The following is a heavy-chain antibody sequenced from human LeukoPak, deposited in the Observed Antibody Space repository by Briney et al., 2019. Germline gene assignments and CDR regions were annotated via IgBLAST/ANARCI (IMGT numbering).Heavy chain of an antibody. Sequence: ESGPALVKPTQTLTLTCTFSGFSISTSGMCVSWIRQPPGKALEWLARIDWDDDKYYSTSLKTRLTISKDTSKNQVVLTMTNMDPVDTATYYCARIRVYYDSSGYYSNWFDPWGQGTLVTVSS. V-gene: IGHV2-70*11. CDR3: ARIRVYYDSSGYYSNWFDP. J-gene: IGHJ5*02. D-gene: IGHD3-22*01. CDR2: IDWDDDK. CDR1: GFSISTSGMC.